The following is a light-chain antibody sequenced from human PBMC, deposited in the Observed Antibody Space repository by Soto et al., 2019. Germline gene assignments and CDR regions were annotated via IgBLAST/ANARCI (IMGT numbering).Light chain of an antibody. V-gene: IGLV2-14*01. Sequence: QSALTQPASVSGSPGQSITISCTGTSSDIGVYNYVSWYQQHPGKAPKLIICGVTNRPSGVSSRFSGSKSGSTASLTISGLRAEDEADYYCTSFTTTNIWVFGGGTKVTV. CDR3: TSFTTTNIWV. CDR1: SSDIGVYNY. J-gene: IGLJ3*02. CDR2: GVT.